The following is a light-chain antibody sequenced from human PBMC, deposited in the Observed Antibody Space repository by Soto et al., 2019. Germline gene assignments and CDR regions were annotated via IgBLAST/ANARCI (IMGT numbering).Light chain of an antibody. CDR2: AAS. CDR3: QQSYSTPRAIT. CDR1: QSISNY. Sequence: DIQMTQSPSSLSASVGDRVTITCRASQSISNYLNWYLHKPGKAPKLLISAASTLQSGVPSRFSGSGSGTEFTLTISSLQPEDFATYYCQQSYSTPRAITFGQGTRLEIK. J-gene: IGKJ5*01. V-gene: IGKV1-39*01.